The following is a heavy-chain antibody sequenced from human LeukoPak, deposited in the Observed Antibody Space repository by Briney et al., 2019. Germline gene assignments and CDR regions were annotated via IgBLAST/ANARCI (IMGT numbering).Heavy chain of an antibody. CDR2: IYYSGST. CDR3: ARQGAYYDYVWGSYRPYYFDY. D-gene: IGHD3-16*02. Sequence: SETLSLTCTVSGGSISSSSYYWGWIRQPPGKGLEWIGSIYYSGSTYYNPSLMSRVTISVDTSKNQFSLKLSSVTAADTAVYYCARQGAYYDYVWGSYRPYYFDYWGQGTLVTVSS. V-gene: IGHV4-39*01. CDR1: GGSISSSSYY. J-gene: IGHJ4*02.